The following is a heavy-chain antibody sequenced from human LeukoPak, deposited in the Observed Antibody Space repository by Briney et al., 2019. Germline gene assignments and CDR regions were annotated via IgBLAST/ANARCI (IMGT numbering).Heavy chain of an antibody. CDR2: INSDGSST. CDR1: GFTFSSYW. J-gene: IGHJ4*02. Sequence: GGSLRLSCAASGFTFSSYWMHWVRQAPGKGLVWVSRINSDGSSTSYADSVKGRFTISRDNAKNTLYLQMNSLRAGDTAVYYCAREGDGYIPIDYWGQGTLVTVSS. V-gene: IGHV3-74*01. D-gene: IGHD5-24*01. CDR3: AREGDGYIPIDY.